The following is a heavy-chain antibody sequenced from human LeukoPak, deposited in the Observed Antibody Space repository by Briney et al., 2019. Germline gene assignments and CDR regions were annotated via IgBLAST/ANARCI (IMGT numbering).Heavy chain of an antibody. CDR2: ISGSGGST. CDR3: AKAAGGGYDFTPYAFDI. Sequence: GGSLRLSCAASGFTFSSYAMSWVRQAPGKGLEWVSAISGSGGSTYYADSVKGRFTISRDNSKNTLYLQMNSLRAEDTAVYYCAKAAGGGYDFTPYAFDIWGQGTMVTVSS. CDR1: GFTFSSYA. D-gene: IGHD5-12*01. J-gene: IGHJ3*02. V-gene: IGHV3-23*01.